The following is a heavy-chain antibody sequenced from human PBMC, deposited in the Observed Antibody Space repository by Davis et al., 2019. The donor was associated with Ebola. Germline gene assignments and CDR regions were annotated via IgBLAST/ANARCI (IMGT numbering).Heavy chain of an antibody. CDR1: CGSISSGGYY. CDR3: ARRRITIFGGLPPLT. V-gene: IGHV4-31*03. D-gene: IGHD3-3*01. J-gene: IGHJ5*02. Sequence: PSETLSLTCPVSCGSISSGGYYWSWLRQHPGKGLEWIGYIHYSGSTYYNPSLKSRVTISLDTSKNQFALKLSSVTAADTAVYYCARRRITIFGGLPPLTWGQGTLVTVSS. CDR2: IHYSGST.